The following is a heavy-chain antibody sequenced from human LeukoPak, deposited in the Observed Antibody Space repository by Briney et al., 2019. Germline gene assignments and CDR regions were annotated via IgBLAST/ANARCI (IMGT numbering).Heavy chain of an antibody. Sequence: GGSLRLSCAASGFNFSSYAMSWVRQAPGKGLEWVSAISGSGGSTYYADSVKGRFTISRDNSKNTLYLQMNSLRAEDTAVYYCAKDRTYSSGAYYFDYWGQGTLVTVSS. CDR3: AKDRTYSSGAYYFDY. J-gene: IGHJ4*02. CDR1: GFNFSSYA. CDR2: ISGSGGST. D-gene: IGHD6-19*01. V-gene: IGHV3-23*01.